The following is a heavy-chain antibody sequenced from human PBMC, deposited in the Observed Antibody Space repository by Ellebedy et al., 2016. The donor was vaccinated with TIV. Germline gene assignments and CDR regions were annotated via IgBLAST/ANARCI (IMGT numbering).Heavy chain of an antibody. Sequence: PGGSLRLSCAASGFTFGFSLSSYAMSSVRQAPGKGPARVAVISYDGSNTYYPDSVTGRFTISRDNSKNTLYLQMNSLRAEDTAVYYCAREGYYSALDVWGQGTTVIVSS. CDR1: GFTFGFSLSSYA. CDR3: AREGYYSALDV. J-gene: IGHJ6*02. V-gene: IGHV3-30*04. CDR2: ISYDGSNT. D-gene: IGHD6-13*01.